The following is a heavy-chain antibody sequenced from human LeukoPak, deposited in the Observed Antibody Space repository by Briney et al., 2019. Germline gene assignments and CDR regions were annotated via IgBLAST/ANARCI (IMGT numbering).Heavy chain of an antibody. Sequence: PGGSLRLSCAASGFTFSSYEMNWVRQAPGKGLEWVSYISSSGSTIYYADSVKGRFTISRDNAKNSLYLQMNSLRAGDTAVYYCARGGTVTIPPYYMDVWGKGTTVTVSS. D-gene: IGHD4-17*01. J-gene: IGHJ6*03. CDR1: GFTFSSYE. CDR3: ARGGTVTIPPYYMDV. V-gene: IGHV3-48*03. CDR2: ISSSGSTI.